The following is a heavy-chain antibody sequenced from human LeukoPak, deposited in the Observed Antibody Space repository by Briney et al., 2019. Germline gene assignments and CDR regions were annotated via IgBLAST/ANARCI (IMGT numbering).Heavy chain of an antibody. D-gene: IGHD3-10*01. Sequence: SETLSLTCTVSGGSISSSSYYWGWLRQPPGKGLEWIGEINHSGSTNYNPSLKSRVTISVDTSKNQFSLKLSSVTAADTAVYYWGGGGGGGFYYGWGSSDYGGKETLVTVS. CDR2: INHSGST. CDR1: GGSISSSSYY. J-gene: IGHJ4*02. V-gene: IGHV4-39*07. CDR3: GGGGGGGFYYGWGSSDY.